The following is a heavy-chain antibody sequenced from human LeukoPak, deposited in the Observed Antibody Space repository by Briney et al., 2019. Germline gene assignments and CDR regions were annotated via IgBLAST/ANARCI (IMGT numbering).Heavy chain of an antibody. J-gene: IGHJ3*02. V-gene: IGHV1-24*01. CDR3: ATDPSIAAAVDAFDI. D-gene: IGHD6-13*01. Sequence: ASVKVSCKVSGYTLTELSMHWVRQAPGKGLEWMGGFDPEDGETIYAQKFQGRVTMTEDTSTDTAYMELSSLRSEDTAVYYCATDPSIAAAVDAFDIWGQGTMVTVSS. CDR1: GYTLTELS. CDR2: FDPEDGET.